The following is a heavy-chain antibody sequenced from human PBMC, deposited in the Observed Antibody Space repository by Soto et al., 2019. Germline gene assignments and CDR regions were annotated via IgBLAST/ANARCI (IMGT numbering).Heavy chain of an antibody. CDR1: GYTFTNYW. J-gene: IGHJ6*02. Sequence: GESLKISCKGSGYTFTNYWIGWVRQMPGKGLEWMGIIYPGDSDTKYNPSFQGQVTISADKSITTTYLQWSSLKASDTAIYYCAASIFYYGMDVWGQGTTVTISS. CDR3: AASIFYYGMDV. V-gene: IGHV5-51*01. CDR2: IYPGDSDT.